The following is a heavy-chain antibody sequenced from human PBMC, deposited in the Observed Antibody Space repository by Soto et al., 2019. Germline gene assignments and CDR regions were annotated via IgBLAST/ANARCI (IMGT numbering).Heavy chain of an antibody. CDR1: GDSVSSNSAA. CDR2: TYYRSKWYN. Sequence: QTLSLPFAISGDSVSSNSAACNLIRHSPSRGLEWLGRTYYRSKWYNDYAVSVKSRITINPDTSKNQFSLQLNSVTPEDTAVYYCARRGRSSTSYNGMDVWGQGTTVTVSS. D-gene: IGHD2-2*01. J-gene: IGHJ6*02. V-gene: IGHV6-1*01. CDR3: ARRGRSSTSYNGMDV.